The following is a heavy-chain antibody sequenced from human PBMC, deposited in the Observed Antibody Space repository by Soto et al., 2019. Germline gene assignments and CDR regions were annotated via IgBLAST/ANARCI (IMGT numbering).Heavy chain of an antibody. Sequence: SETLSLTCTVSGGSISSYYWSWIRQPPGKGLEWIGYIYYSGSTNYNPSLKSRVTISVDTSKNQFSLKLSPVTAADTAVYYCARSYNWNYASHNWFDPWGQGTLVTVSS. D-gene: IGHD1-7*01. J-gene: IGHJ5*02. CDR3: ARSYNWNYASHNWFDP. V-gene: IGHV4-59*01. CDR1: GGSISSYY. CDR2: IYYSGST.